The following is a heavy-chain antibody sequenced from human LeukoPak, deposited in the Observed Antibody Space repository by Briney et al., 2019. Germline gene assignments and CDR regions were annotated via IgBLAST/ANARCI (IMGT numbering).Heavy chain of an antibody. D-gene: IGHD3-22*01. Sequence: PGGSLRLSCAASGFTACRNYMTWVRQAPGKGLEWVSVIYSGGSTYYADSVKGRFTISRDNSKNTLYLQMNSLRAEDTAVYYCAGTIVGKWAIDYWGQGTLVTVSS. V-gene: IGHV3-53*01. J-gene: IGHJ4*02. CDR1: GFTACRNY. CDR2: IYSGGST. CDR3: AGTIVGKWAIDY.